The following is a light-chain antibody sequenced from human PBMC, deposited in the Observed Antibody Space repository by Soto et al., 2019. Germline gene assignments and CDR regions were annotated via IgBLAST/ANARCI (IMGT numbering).Light chain of an antibody. V-gene: IGLV2-14*01. CDR1: SSDVGGYNY. CDR3: ISFTSINTWV. Sequence: QSVLTQPASVSGSPGQSSTISCTGTSSDVGGYNYVSWYQQHPGKAPKLMIYEVSNRPSGVSHRFSGSKSGNTASLTISGLQTEDCGDYYCISFTSINTWVFGGGAKLTVL. CDR2: EVS. J-gene: IGLJ3*02.